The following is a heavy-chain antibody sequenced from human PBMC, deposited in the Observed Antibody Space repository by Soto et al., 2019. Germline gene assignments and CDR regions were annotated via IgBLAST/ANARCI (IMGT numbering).Heavy chain of an antibody. J-gene: IGHJ4*02. D-gene: IGHD5-18*01. V-gene: IGHV4-39*07. CDR3: ARGGTTMVLGPVDY. CDR1: GASISSDNYY. Sequence: SETLSLTCSVSGASISSDNYYWGWIRQTPGKGLEWIGSIYYSGNTYYNPSLKSRLTISVDTSKNQFSLKLSSVTAADTAVYYCARGGTTMVLGPVDYWGQGILVTVSS. CDR2: IYYSGNT.